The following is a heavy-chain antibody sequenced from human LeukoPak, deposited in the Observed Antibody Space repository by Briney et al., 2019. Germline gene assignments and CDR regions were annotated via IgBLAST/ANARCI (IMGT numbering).Heavy chain of an antibody. CDR3: ARSASSSSRSAFDI. CDR1: GGSISSGGYY. Sequence: SQTLSLTCTVSGGSISSGGYYWSWIRQPPGKGLEWIGYIYYTGNTNYNPSLKSRITISVDTSKNQFSLKLSSVTAADTAFYYCARSASSSSRSAFDIWGQGTMVTVSS. V-gene: IGHV4-61*08. D-gene: IGHD6-6*01. J-gene: IGHJ3*02. CDR2: IYYTGNT.